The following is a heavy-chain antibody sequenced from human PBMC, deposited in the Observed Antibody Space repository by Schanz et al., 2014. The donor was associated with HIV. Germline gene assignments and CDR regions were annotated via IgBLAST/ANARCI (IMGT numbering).Heavy chain of an antibody. CDR2: ISGSGVST. J-gene: IGHJ4*02. V-gene: IGHV3-23*04. D-gene: IGHD3-22*01. Sequence: VQLVESGGGVVQPGRSLRLSCAASGFTFSNFAMSWVRQAPGKGLEWVSSISGSGVSTFYAGSVKGRFAISRDKSKNTLYLQMTTLRTEDTAVYYCAKPEYDSRGNSQSHFDSWGQGTLVTVSS. CDR3: AKPEYDSRGNSQSHFDS. CDR1: GFTFSNFA.